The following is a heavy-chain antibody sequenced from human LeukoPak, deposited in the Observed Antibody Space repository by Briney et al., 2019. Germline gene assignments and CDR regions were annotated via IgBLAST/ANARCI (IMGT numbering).Heavy chain of an antibody. CDR3: ARERKPLAARSPKVFDY. J-gene: IGHJ4*02. CDR2: INPNSGGT. V-gene: IGHV1-2*02. D-gene: IGHD6-6*01. Sequence: GASVKVSCKASGYTFTGYYMHWVRQAPGQGLEWMGWINPNSGGTHYAQKFQGRVTMTRDTSISTAYMELSRLRSDDTAVYYCARERKPLAARSPKVFDYWGQGTLVTVSS. CDR1: GYTFTGYY.